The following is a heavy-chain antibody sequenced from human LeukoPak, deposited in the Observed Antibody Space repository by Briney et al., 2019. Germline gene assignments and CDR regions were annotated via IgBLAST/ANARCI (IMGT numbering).Heavy chain of an antibody. Sequence: ASVKVSCKASGYTFTDYYMHWVRQAPGQGLEWMGWINPNSGGTNYAQKFQGRVTMTRDTSISTAYMELSRLRSDDTAVYYCARGPSINNYFDYSGQGTLVTVSS. CDR3: ARGPSINNYFDY. D-gene: IGHD2/OR15-2a*01. CDR2: INPNSGGT. J-gene: IGHJ4*02. CDR1: GYTFTDYY. V-gene: IGHV1-2*02.